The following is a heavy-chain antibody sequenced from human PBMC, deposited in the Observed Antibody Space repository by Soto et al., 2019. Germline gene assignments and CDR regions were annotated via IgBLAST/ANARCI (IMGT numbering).Heavy chain of an antibody. D-gene: IGHD6-19*01. Sequence: PGGSLRLSCEASGFTFDDFGMSWVRQTPGKGLEWVSTINWSGGGASYADSVKGRCTISRDNANNSMFLQVNSLRAEDTALYYCARESASGWYGGDAFDIWG. J-gene: IGHJ3*02. CDR2: INWSGGGA. V-gene: IGHV3-20*04. CDR3: ARESASGWYGGDAFDI. CDR1: GFTFDDFG.